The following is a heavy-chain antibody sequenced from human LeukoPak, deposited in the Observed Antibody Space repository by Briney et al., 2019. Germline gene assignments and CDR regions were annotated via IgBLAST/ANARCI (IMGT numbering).Heavy chain of an antibody. V-gene: IGHV3-21*01. J-gene: IGHJ6*02. CDR2: ISSSSSYI. D-gene: IGHD2-15*01. Sequence: PGGSLRLSCAASGFTFSSYSMNWVRQAPGKGLEWVSSISSSSSYIDYADSVKGRFTISRDNAKNSLYLQMNSLRAEDTAVYYCARDRDIVVVVAATLGSDNYGMDVWGQGTTVTVSS. CDR1: GFTFSSYS. CDR3: ARDRDIVVVVAATLGSDNYGMDV.